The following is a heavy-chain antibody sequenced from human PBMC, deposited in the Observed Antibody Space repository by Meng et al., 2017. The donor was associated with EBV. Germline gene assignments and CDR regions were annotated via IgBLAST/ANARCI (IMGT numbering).Heavy chain of an antibody. J-gene: IGHJ4*02. Sequence: EVQLLESGGGLVQPGGSLRLSWAASGFTFSSYAMSWVRQAPGKGLEWVSAISGSGGSTYYADSVKGRFTISRDNSKNTLYLQMNSLRAEDTAVYYCAKDLAGGIAVDYWGQGTLVTVSS. CDR3: AKDLAGGIAVDY. V-gene: IGHV3-23*01. CDR1: GFTFSSYA. CDR2: ISGSGGST. D-gene: IGHD6-13*01.